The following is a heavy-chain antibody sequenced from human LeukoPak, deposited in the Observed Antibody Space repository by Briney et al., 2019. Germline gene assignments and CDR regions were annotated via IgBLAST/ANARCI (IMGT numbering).Heavy chain of an antibody. CDR2: INPSGGST. D-gene: IGHD2-2*02. J-gene: IGHJ4*02. Sequence: GASVKVSCKASGYTFTSYYMHWVRQAPGQGLEWMGIINPSGGSTSYAQKFQGRVTMTRDMSTSTVYMELSSLRSEDTAVYYCARSIVVVPAAIHALDYWGQGTLVTVSS. V-gene: IGHV1-46*01. CDR3: ARSIVVVPAAIHALDY. CDR1: GYTFTSYY.